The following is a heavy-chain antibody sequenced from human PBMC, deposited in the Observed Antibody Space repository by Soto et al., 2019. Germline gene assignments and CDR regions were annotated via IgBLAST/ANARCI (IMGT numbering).Heavy chain of an antibody. Sequence: ASVKVSCKASGFTFTSSAVQWVRQARGQRLEWIGWIVVGSGNTNYAQKFQERVTITRDMSTSTAYMELSSLRSEDTAVYYCAAQDRGSGWYGYYWGQGTLVTVSS. V-gene: IGHV1-58*01. CDR1: GFTFTSSA. D-gene: IGHD6-19*01. CDR3: AAQDRGSGWYGYY. J-gene: IGHJ4*02. CDR2: IVVGSGNT.